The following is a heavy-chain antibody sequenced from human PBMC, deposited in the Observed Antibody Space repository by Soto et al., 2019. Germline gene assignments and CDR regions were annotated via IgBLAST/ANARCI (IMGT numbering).Heavy chain of an antibody. CDR3: ARETPIVGAISVVDAFDI. J-gene: IGHJ3*02. D-gene: IGHD1-26*01. Sequence: SDSLSLTSAVYVGSFSGYYWSWIRQPPGKGLEWIGEINHSGSTNYNPSLKSRVTISVDTSKNQFSLKLSSVTAADTAVYYCARETPIVGAISVVDAFDIWGQGTMVTVSS. V-gene: IGHV4-34*01. CDR1: VGSFSGYY. CDR2: INHSGST.